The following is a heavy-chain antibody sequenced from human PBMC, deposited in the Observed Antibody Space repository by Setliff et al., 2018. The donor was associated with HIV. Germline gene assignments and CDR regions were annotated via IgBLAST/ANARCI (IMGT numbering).Heavy chain of an antibody. CDR1: GDAFNSNA. V-gene: IGHV1-69*05. CDR2: ILGIFGTT. Sequence: ASVKVSCKTSGDAFNSNAISWVRQAPGQGLEWMGGILGIFGTTYCAQKFQGRVTMTRNTSISTAYMELSSLRSEDTAVYYCARATDYDSSGYYSLNFDYWGQGTLVTVSS. D-gene: IGHD3-22*01. CDR3: ARATDYDSSGYYSLNFDY. J-gene: IGHJ4*02.